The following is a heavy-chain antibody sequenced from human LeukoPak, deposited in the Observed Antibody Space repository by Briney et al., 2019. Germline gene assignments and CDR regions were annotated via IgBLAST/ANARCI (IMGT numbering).Heavy chain of an antibody. CDR3: ARTTVTSGPYWYFDL. Sequence: PGGSLRLSCAASGSTLSNYDMHWVRQATGEGLEWVSGIDIAGDTYYPGSVRGRFTISRENAENSLYLQMNSLRAGDTGVYYCARTTVTSGPYWYFDLWGRGTLVTVS. CDR1: GSTLSNYD. CDR2: IDIAGDT. J-gene: IGHJ2*01. V-gene: IGHV3-13*01. D-gene: IGHD4-17*01.